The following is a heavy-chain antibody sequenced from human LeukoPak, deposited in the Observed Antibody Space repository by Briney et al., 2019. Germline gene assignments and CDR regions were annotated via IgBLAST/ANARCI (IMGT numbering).Heavy chain of an antibody. J-gene: IGHJ3*02. CDR2: IYYSGST. V-gene: IGHV4-59*01. CDR1: GGSISGYY. CDR3: AREGARWEPSFSAFDI. D-gene: IGHD1-26*01. Sequence: SETLSLTCTVSGGSISGYYWSWLRQPPGKGLEWIGYIYYSGSTSYNPSLKRRVNISVDTSKNQFSLKLSSVTAADTAVYYCAREGARWEPSFSAFDIWGQGTMVTVSS.